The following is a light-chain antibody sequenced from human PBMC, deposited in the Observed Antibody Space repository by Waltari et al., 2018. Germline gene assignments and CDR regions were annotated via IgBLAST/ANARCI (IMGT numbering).Light chain of an antibody. J-gene: IGLJ3*02. CDR3: QYYDGSTWV. CDR2: EDN. Sequence: NFMLTQPHSVSECPGKTVTISCTRSRGGIASNYVQWYQQRPASTPTTVIYEDNQRPSGVPDRFSGYMDSSSSAASLTISRQTTDDDAYYYCQYYDGSTWVFGGGTKLTVL. V-gene: IGLV6-57*01. CDR1: RGGIASNY.